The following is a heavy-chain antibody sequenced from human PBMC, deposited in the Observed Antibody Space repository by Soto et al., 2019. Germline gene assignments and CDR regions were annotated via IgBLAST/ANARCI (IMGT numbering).Heavy chain of an antibody. CDR1: GYTFTSYG. CDR3: ARDLYSAFPTTVTPRGY. D-gene: IGHD4-17*01. Sequence: QVQLVQSGAEVKKPGASVKVSCKASGYTFTSYGISWVRQAPGQGLEWMGWISAYNGNTNYAQKLQGRVTMTTDTSTRTAYMELRSLRSDDTAVYYCARDLYSAFPTTVTPRGYWCQGTLVTVSS. V-gene: IGHV1-18*01. J-gene: IGHJ4*02. CDR2: ISAYNGNT.